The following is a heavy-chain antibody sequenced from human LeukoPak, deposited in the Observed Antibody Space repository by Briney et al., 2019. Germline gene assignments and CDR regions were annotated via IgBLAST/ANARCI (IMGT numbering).Heavy chain of an antibody. CDR2: ISAYNGNT. CDR1: GGTFSSYA. Sequence: ASVKVSCKASGGTFSSYAISWVRQAPGQGLEWMGWISAYNGNTNYAQKLQGRVTMTTDTSTSTAYMELRSLRSDDTAVYYCARNPYYDFWSGYYTHFDYWGQGTLVTVSS. J-gene: IGHJ4*02. V-gene: IGHV1-18*01. CDR3: ARNPYYDFWSGYYTHFDY. D-gene: IGHD3-3*01.